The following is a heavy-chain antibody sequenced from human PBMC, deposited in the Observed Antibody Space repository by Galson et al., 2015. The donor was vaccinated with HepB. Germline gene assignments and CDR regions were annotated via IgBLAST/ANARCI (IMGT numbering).Heavy chain of an antibody. Sequence: ETLSPTCTVSGGSISSSRYYWGWIRQPPGKGLEWIGSIYYSGSTYYNPSLKSRVTISVDASKNQFSLKLSSVTAADTAVYYCARRHILTGYLRVQASFDYWGQGTLVTVSS. CDR3: ARRHILTGYLRVQASFDY. CDR1: GGSISSSRYY. CDR2: IYYSGST. J-gene: IGHJ4*02. V-gene: IGHV4-39*01. D-gene: IGHD3-9*01.